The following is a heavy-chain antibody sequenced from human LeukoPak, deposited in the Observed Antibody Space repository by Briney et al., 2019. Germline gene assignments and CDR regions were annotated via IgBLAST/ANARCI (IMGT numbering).Heavy chain of an antibody. V-gene: IGHV1-69*04. D-gene: IGHD3-10*01. J-gene: IGHJ4*02. CDR3: AREVYFTMVRGPFDY. CDR2: IIPTLGIA. CDR1: VGTFSSYA. Sequence: SVKVSCKASVGTFSSYAISWVRQAPGQGLEWMGRIIPTLGIANYAQKFQGRVTITADKSTSTAYMELSSLRSEDTAVYYCAREVYFTMVRGPFDYWGQGTLVTVSS.